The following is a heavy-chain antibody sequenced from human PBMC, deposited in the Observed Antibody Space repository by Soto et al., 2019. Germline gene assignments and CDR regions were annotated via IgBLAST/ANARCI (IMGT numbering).Heavy chain of an antibody. CDR1: CCSISSSRFY. Sequence: SETLSLTCTVPCCSISSSRFYWGWIRQPPGKGLEWIGSIDYSGSTYYNPSLKSRVTISVDTSKNQFSLKLSSVTAADTAVYYCASTIFGVAHDAFDIWGQGTMVTVSS. J-gene: IGHJ3*02. V-gene: IGHV4-39*01. CDR3: ASTIFGVAHDAFDI. CDR2: IDYSGST. D-gene: IGHD3-3*01.